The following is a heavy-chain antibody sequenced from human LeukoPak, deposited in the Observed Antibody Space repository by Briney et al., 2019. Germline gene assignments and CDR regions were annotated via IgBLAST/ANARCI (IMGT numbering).Heavy chain of an antibody. V-gene: IGHV3-23*01. CDR3: AKFLGRSCYGGGTDY. D-gene: IGHD2-2*01. J-gene: IGHJ4*02. Sequence: GGSLRLSCAASGFTFSSYAMSWVRQAPGKGLEWVSAISGSGGSTYYADSVKGRFTISRDNSKNTLYLQMNSLRAEDTAVYYCAKFLGRSCYGGGTDYWGQGTLVTVSS. CDR1: GFTFSSYA. CDR2: ISGSGGST.